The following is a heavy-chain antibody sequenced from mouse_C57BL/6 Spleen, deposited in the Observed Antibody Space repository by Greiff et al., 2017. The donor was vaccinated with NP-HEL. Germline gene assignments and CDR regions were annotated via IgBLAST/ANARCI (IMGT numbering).Heavy chain of an antibody. J-gene: IGHJ2*01. CDR2: IDPANGNT. D-gene: IGHD2-4*01. Sequence: VQLQQSVAELVRPGASVKLSCTASGFNIKNTYMPWVKQRPEQGLEWIGRIDPANGNTKYAPKFQGKATIPADTSSNTAYLQLSSLTSDDTAICYCAREGDDYYFDYWGQGTTLTVSS. CDR1: GFNIKNTY. CDR3: AREGDDYYFDY. V-gene: IGHV14-3*01.